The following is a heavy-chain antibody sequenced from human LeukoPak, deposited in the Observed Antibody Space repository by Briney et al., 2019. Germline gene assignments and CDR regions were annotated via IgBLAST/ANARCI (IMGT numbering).Heavy chain of an antibody. J-gene: IGHJ1*01. CDR1: GFIFSSSA. CDR3: AIQQLLTAEYFQN. CDR2: IGGSGGLR. D-gene: IGHD6-13*01. V-gene: IGHV3-23*01. Sequence: GGSLRLSCAASGFIFSSSAMSWVRQSPGKGLEWVSTIGGSGGLRYYADSVKGRFIISKDNSKNTLYLQMNGLRADDAAIYYCAIQQLLTAEYFQNWGQGTLVTVSS.